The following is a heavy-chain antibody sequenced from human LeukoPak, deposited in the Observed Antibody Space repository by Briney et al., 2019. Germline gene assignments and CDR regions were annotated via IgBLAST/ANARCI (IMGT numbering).Heavy chain of an antibody. CDR2: ISGSDGST. D-gene: IGHD2-21*02. J-gene: IGHJ3*02. V-gene: IGHV3-23*01. CDR3: ARDMVVTPMGNAFDI. CDR1: GFTFSSYA. Sequence: GGSLRLSCAASGFTFSSYAITWVRQAPGKGLEWVSAISGSDGSTYYADSVKGRFTISRDNSKNTLYLQMNSLRAEDTAVYYCARDMVVTPMGNAFDIWGRGTMVTVSS.